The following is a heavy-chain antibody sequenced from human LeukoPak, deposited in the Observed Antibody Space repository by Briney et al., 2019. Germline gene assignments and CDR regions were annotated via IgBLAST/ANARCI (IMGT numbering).Heavy chain of an antibody. D-gene: IGHD3-22*01. J-gene: IGHJ4*02. CDR3: ATYYYDSSGYFYYFDY. V-gene: IGHV4-39*07. CDR1: GGSITVSSYY. CDR2: VFYSGNT. Sequence: PSETLSLTCTVSGGSITVSSYYWGWMRQPPGKGLEWIGSVFYSGNTYYTPSLKSRVTISVDKSKNQFSLKLSSVTAADTAVYYCATYYYDSSGYFYYFDYWGQGTLVTVSS.